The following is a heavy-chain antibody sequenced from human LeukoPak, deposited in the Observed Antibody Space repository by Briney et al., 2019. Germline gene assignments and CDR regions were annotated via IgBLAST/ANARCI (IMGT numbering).Heavy chain of an antibody. CDR3: ARDRIAAALNWFDP. CDR2: ISGSGSTI. Sequence: GGSLRLSCAASGFTFSSYEMNWVRQAPGKGLEWVSYISGSGSTIYYADSVKGRFTISRDNAKNSLYLQMYSLRAEDTALYYCARDRIAAALNWFDPWGQGTLVTVSS. CDR1: GFTFSSYE. V-gene: IGHV3-48*03. J-gene: IGHJ5*02. D-gene: IGHD6-13*01.